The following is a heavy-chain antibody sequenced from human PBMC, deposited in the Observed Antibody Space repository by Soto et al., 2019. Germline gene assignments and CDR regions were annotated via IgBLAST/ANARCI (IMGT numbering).Heavy chain of an antibody. J-gene: IGHJ4*02. CDR3: AQLRLGVLGDY. CDR1: GFTFSNYD. V-gene: IGHV3-30*18. CDR2: ISFDGSNK. D-gene: IGHD2-8*01. Sequence: QVHLVESGGGVVQPGRSLRLSCAASGFTFSNYDMHWVRQAPGRGLEWVALISFDGSNKYYADSVKGRFTISRDNSRNTLYLRMNSLRAEDTAVYYCAQLRLGVLGDYWGQGTLVTVSS.